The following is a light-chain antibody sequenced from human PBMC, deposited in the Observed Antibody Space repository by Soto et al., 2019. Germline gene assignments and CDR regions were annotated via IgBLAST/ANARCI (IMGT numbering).Light chain of an antibody. CDR3: SSYTCHIAFAV. Sequence: QSVLTQPASVSGSPGRSITISCARAGSDVGDYNYISWYQQHPGKAPKLIIYYVFNRASGVSHRFSASQSGNTASLTISGLQAEDEADYYCSSYTCHIAFAVFGGGSLLTV. V-gene: IGLV2-14*03. CDR1: GSDVGDYNY. J-gene: IGLJ2*01. CDR2: YVF.